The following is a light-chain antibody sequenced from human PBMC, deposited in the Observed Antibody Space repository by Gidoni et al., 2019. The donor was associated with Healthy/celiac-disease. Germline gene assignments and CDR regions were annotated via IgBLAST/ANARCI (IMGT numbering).Light chain of an antibody. CDR1: SSDVGSYNL. CDR2: EGS. CDR3: SSYAGSSTWV. Sequence: QSALTQPASVSGSPGQSITISCTGTSSDVGSYNLVSWYQHHPGKAPKLMIYEGSKRPSGVSHRFSGSKSGNTASLTISGLQAEDEADYYCSSYAGSSTWVFGGGTKLTVL. V-gene: IGLV2-23*01. J-gene: IGLJ3*02.